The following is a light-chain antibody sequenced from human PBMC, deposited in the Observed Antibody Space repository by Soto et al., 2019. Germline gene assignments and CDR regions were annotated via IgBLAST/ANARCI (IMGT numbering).Light chain of an antibody. CDR2: EVS. CDR3: CSYADSYSYV. J-gene: IGLJ1*01. CDR1: SSDVGGYNY. Sequence: QSALTQPASVSGSPGQSITISCTGTSSDVGGYNYVSWYQQHPGKAPKLMISEVSNRPSGVSNRFSGSKSGNTDSLTISGLQAEDEADYYCCSYADSYSYVFGTGTQLTVL. V-gene: IGLV2-14*01.